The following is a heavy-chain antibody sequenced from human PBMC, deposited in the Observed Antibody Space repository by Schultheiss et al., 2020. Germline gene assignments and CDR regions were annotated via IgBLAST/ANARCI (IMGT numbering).Heavy chain of an antibody. CDR2: IYTSGST. Sequence: SQTLSLTCTVSDGSISSSTDYWSWIRQPAGKGLEWIGRIYTSGSTNYNPSLKSRVTISVDTSKNQFSLKLSSVTAADTAVYYCARDAYSSSWYGMDVWGQGTTVTVSS. J-gene: IGHJ6*02. CDR1: DGSISSSTDY. CDR3: ARDAYSSSWYGMDV. D-gene: IGHD6-13*01. V-gene: IGHV4-61*02.